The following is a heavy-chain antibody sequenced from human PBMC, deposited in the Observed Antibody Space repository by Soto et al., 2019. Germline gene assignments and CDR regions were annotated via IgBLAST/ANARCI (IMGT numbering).Heavy chain of an antibody. CDR2: ISWNAAFT. Sequence: EVQLVESGGTLVQPGGSLRLSCVGSGFDLDDHAMSWVRQAPGKGLEWVAGISWNAAFTGYARSVRGRFTISRDDAKNSLYLQMNSLRPEDTALYFCTRDIFRTITTVDFWGQGTLVTVSS. CDR1: GFDLDDHA. V-gene: IGHV3-9*01. J-gene: IGHJ4*02. CDR3: TRDIFRTITTVDF. D-gene: IGHD4-4*01.